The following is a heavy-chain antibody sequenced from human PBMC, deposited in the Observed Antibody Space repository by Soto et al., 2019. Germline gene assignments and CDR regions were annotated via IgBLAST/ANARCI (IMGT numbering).Heavy chain of an antibody. CDR1: GFTFSNYF. D-gene: IGHD5-12*01. CDR2: INDDGSTT. J-gene: IGHJ4*02. Sequence: PGGSLRLSCAASGFTFSNYFMHWVRQAPGKGLVWVSRINDDGSTTHYADSVKGRFTVSRDNAKNTVYLLMNNLRSEDTAVYYCARGKSGPADYWGQGTLVTVSS. CDR3: ARGKSGPADY. V-gene: IGHV3-74*01.